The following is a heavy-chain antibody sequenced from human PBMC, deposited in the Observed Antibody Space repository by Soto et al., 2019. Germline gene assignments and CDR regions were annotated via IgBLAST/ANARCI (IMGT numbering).Heavy chain of an antibody. CDR1: GGTFSSYA. CDR2: IIPIFGTA. V-gene: IGHV1-69*01. J-gene: IGHJ6*02. CDR3: ARATIFGVVMTEDYYYYGMDV. Sequence: KVSCKASGGTFSSYAISWVRQAPGQGLEWMGGIIPIFGTANYAQKFQGRVTITADESTSTAYMELSSLRSEDTAVYYCARATIFGVVMTEDYYYYGMDVWGQGSMVPVSS. D-gene: IGHD3-3*01.